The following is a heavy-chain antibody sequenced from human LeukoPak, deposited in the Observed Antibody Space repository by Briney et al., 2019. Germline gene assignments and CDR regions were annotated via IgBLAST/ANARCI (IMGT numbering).Heavy chain of an antibody. J-gene: IGHJ6*02. CDR2: ISGSGGST. Sequence: GGSLRLSCAASGFTFSSYAMSWVRQAPGKGLEWVSAISGSGGSTYYADSVKGRFTISRDNSKNTLYLQMNSLRAEDTAVYYCARDFYYDSSGYFGMDVWGQGTTVTVSS. CDR1: GFTFSSYA. V-gene: IGHV3-23*01. D-gene: IGHD3-22*01. CDR3: ARDFYYDSSGYFGMDV.